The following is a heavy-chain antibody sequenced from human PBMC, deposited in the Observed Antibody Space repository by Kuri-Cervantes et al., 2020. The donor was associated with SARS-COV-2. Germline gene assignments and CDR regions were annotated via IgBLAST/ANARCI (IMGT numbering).Heavy chain of an antibody. CDR2: IYYSGST. J-gene: IGHJ5*02. CDR1: GGSISSSSYY. V-gene: IGHV4-39*01. CDR3: ARRYIPNLFDP. Sequence: SETLSLTCTVSGGSISSSSYYWGWIRQPPGKGLEWIGSIYYSGSTYYNPSLKSRVTISVDTSKNQFSLKLSSVTAADTAVYYCARRYIPNLFDPWGQGTPVTVSS. D-gene: IGHD1-14*01.